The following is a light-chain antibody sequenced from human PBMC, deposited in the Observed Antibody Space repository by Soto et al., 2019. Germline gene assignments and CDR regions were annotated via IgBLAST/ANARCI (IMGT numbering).Light chain of an antibody. CDR3: QHFGSSPGYT. CDR1: QSVSSIS. J-gene: IGKJ2*01. V-gene: IGKV3-20*01. CDR2: GAS. Sequence: EIVLTQSPGTLFLSPGERATLSCRASQSVSSISLAWYQQKPGQAPRLLIYGASSRATGIPDRFSGSGSGTDFTLTISRLEPEDFAVYFCQHFGSSPGYTFGQGTKLQIK.